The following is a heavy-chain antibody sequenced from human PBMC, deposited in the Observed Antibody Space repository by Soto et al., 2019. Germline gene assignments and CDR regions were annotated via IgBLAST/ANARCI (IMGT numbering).Heavy chain of an antibody. CDR3: ARAAGFSGYYYDSTSGLFDP. Sequence: QVQLQESGPGLVKPSQTLSLTCTVSGGSISSGGYYWSWIRQHPGKGLEWIGYIDYSGSTYYNPSLKSRVTISVDTSKNQFSLKLSSVTAADTAVYYCARAAGFSGYYYDSTSGLFDPWGQGTLVTVSS. CDR2: IDYSGST. D-gene: IGHD3-22*01. V-gene: IGHV4-31*03. J-gene: IGHJ5*02. CDR1: GGSISSGGYY.